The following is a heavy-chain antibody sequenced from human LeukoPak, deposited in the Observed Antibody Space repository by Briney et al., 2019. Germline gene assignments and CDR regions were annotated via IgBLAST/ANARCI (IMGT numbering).Heavy chain of an antibody. Sequence: PGGSLRLSWAASGFTFSNYWMHWVRHVPGKGRVWVSRIDDEGSDTTYADSVKGRFTISRDNAKNTLYLQMNSLRVEDTAVYYCARVRYCSTTSCTKAYFDSWGQGTLSPSPQ. CDR1: GFTFSNYW. CDR3: ARVRYCSTTSCTKAYFDS. V-gene: IGHV3-74*01. CDR2: IDDEGSDT. D-gene: IGHD2-2*01. J-gene: IGHJ4*02.